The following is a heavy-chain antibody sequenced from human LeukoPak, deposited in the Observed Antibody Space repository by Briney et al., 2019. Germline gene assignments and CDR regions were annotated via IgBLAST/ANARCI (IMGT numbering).Heavy chain of an antibody. CDR3: AKDVARGGIKGSFDY. CDR1: GFTFTSYG. CDR2: VSYDGSSK. D-gene: IGHD3-16*01. V-gene: IGHV3-30*18. Sequence: PGRSLRLSCAASGFTFTSYGMHWVRQAPGKGLEWDAVVSYDGSSKYYADSVKGRFTISRDNSKNTLSLQMNSLSAEDTALYYCAKDVARGGIKGSFDYWGQGTLVTVSS. J-gene: IGHJ4*02.